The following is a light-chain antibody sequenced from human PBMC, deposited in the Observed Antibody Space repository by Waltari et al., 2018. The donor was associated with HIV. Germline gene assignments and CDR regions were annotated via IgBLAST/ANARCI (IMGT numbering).Light chain of an antibody. J-gene: IGLJ2*01. CDR1: RSDIGGHNY. CDR3: CSFAGSYTWL. CDR2: DLT. Sequence: QSALTQPRSVSGSPGQSVTISCTGTRSDIGGHNYVSWYQQLPGKVPKLMIYDLTKRPSGVPDRFSGSKSGNTASLTISGLQAEDEADYYCCSFAGSYTWLFGGGTKLTVL. V-gene: IGLV2-11*01.